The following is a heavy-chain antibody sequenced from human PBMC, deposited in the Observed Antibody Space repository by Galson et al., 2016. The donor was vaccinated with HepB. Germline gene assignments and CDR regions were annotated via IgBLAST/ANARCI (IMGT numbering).Heavy chain of an antibody. J-gene: IGHJ5*02. CDR1: GGTFSSYA. V-gene: IGHV1-69*04. CDR2: IIPILGIA. D-gene: IGHD6-13*01. Sequence: SVKVSCKASGGTFSSYAISWVRQAPGQGLEWMGRIIPILGIANYAQKFQGRVTITADKSTSTAYMELSSLRSEDTAVYYCARDLGSSSLRVGIDPWGQGTSTRDKPPAEAYRAGGERRVRDVAGAYGGRGAVTSVLGVAVDPWGPGTLVTVSS. CDR3: ARDLGSSSLRVGIDPWGQGTSTRDKPPAEAYRAGGERRVRDVAGAYGGRGAVTSVLGVAVDP.